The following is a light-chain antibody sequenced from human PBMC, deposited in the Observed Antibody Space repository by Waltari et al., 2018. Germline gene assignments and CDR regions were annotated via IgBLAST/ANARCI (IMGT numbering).Light chain of an antibody. Sequence: QSVLTQPPSASGTPGQSVTISCSGSRTNIGSNYVSWYQQLSGMAPKLLIFTNNQRPSGVPDRFSGSKSGTSASLAISGLRAEDEGDYYCASWDDSLSVLLFGGGTKLTVL. CDR1: RTNIGSNY. J-gene: IGLJ3*02. CDR2: TNN. V-gene: IGLV1-47*01. CDR3: ASWDDSLSVLL.